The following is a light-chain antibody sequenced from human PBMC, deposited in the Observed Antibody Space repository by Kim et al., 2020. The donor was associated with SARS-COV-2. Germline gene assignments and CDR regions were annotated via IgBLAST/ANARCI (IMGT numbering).Light chain of an antibody. CDR1: QIVSSTY. CDR2: AAS. V-gene: IGKV3-20*01. J-gene: IGKJ5*01. Sequence: EIVLTQSPGTLSLSPGERATLSCRASQIVSSTYLAWYQQKVGQAPRLLIYAASSRATGIPDRFSGSGSGTDFTLTISRLEPEDFAVYYCQHYESSPPFITFGQGTRLEIK. CDR3: QHYESSPPFIT.